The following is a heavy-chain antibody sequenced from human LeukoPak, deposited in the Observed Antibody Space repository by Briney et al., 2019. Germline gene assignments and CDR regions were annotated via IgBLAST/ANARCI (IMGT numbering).Heavy chain of an antibody. CDR1: GYTFTGYY. V-gene: IGHV1-2*02. J-gene: IGHJ4*02. CDR3: ARDRCGGDCYLFDY. D-gene: IGHD2-21*01. CDR2: INPNSGGT. Sequence: GASVKVSCKASGYTFTGYYMHWVRQAPGQGLEWMGWINPNSGGTNYAQKFQGRVTMTRDTSISTAYMELSRLRSDDTAVYYCARDRCGGDCYLFDYWGQGTLVTVSS.